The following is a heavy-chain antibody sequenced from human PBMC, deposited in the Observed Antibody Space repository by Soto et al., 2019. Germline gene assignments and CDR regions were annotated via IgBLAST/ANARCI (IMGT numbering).Heavy chain of an antibody. Sequence: QVQLLESGGGVVQPGRSLRLSCAASGFNFSSYVMHWVRQAPGKGLEWVAVIWYDGGNKYYADSVKGRFTISRDNSKNTLYLQMNSLRAEDTAVYYCARDGQWLPRDGLRSSYYFDYWGKGNLVTVSS. J-gene: IGHJ4*02. CDR3: ARDGQWLPRDGLRSSYYFDY. D-gene: IGHD6-19*01. V-gene: IGHV3-33*01. CDR2: IWYDGGNK. CDR1: GFNFSSYV.